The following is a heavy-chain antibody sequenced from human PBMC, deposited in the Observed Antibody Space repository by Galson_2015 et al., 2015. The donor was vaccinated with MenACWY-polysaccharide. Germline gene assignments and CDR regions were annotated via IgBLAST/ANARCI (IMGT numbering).Heavy chain of an antibody. CDR2: ISSSGRTI. Sequence: SLRLSCAVSGFTFTDYYMSWIRQAPGKGLEWVSYISSSGRTIYYADSVKGRSTLSRDNAKNSLYLQMNSPRAEDTAVYYCAREAVVGAFDIWGQGTMVTVSS. D-gene: IGHD4-23*01. J-gene: IGHJ3*02. CDR3: AREAVVGAFDI. V-gene: IGHV3-11*01. CDR1: GFTFTDYY.